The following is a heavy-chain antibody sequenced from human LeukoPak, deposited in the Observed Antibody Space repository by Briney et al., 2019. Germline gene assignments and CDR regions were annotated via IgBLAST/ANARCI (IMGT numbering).Heavy chain of an antibody. D-gene: IGHD6-13*01. CDR2: ISYDGSNK. Sequence: GRSLRLSCAASGFTFSSYAMHWVRQAPGKGLEWVAVISYDGSNKYYADSVKGRFTISRDNSKNTLYLQMNSLRAEDTAVYYCARDQLGEGFIWGQGTLVTVSS. J-gene: IGHJ4*02. V-gene: IGHV3-30-3*01. CDR1: GFTFSSYA. CDR3: ARDQLGEGFI.